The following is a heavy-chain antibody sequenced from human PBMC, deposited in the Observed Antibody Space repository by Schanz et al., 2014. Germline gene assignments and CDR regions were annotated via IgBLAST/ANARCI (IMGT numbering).Heavy chain of an antibody. CDR2: ISHSGGRT. CDR1: GFTFNSYA. CDR3: AKGMGYCSGGTCYDYYYYGLDV. Sequence: DVQLLESGGGLVQPGGSLRLSCAASGFTFNSYAMTRVRQAPGKGLEWVSSISHSGGRTYYADSVKGRFTISRDNSENTLYLQMNSLSADDTAVCYCAKGMGYCSGGTCYDYYYYGLDVWGQGTTVTVSS. J-gene: IGHJ6*02. D-gene: IGHD2-15*01. V-gene: IGHV3-23*01.